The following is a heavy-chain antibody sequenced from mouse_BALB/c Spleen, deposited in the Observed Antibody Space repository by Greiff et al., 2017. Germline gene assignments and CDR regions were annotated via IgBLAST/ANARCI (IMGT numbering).Heavy chain of an antibody. J-gene: IGHJ4*01. CDR3: ARDRGNYAMDY. CDR2: IWAGGST. CDR1: GFSLTSYG. V-gene: IGHV2-9*02. D-gene: IGHD3-1*01. Sequence: VQLVESGPGLVAPSQSLSITCTVSGFSLTSYGVHWVRQPPGKGLEWLGVIWAGGSTNYNSALMSRLSISKDNSKSQVFLKMNSLQTDDTAMYCCARDRGNYAMDYWGQGTSVTVSS.